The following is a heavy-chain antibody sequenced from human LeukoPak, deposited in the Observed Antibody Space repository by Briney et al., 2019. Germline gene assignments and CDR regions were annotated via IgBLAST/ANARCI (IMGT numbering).Heavy chain of an antibody. CDR2: IKQDGSEK. CDR3: ARVKAPNPAYYYDSSGYQFDY. J-gene: IGHJ4*02. D-gene: IGHD3-22*01. CDR1: GFTFSSYA. Sequence: GGSLRLSCAASGFTFSSYAMSWVRQAPGKGLEWVANIKQDGSEKYYVDSVKGRFTISRDNAKNSLYPQMNSLRAEDTAVYYCARVKAPNPAYYYDSSGYQFDYWGQGTLVTVSS. V-gene: IGHV3-7*03.